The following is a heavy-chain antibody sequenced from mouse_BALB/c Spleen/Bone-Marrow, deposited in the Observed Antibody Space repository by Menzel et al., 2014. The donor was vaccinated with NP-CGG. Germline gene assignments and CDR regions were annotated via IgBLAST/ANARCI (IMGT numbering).Heavy chain of an antibody. V-gene: IGHV4-1*02. CDR2: INPDSSTI. CDR3: ARPGYYGYQDV. D-gene: IGHD1-2*01. CDR1: GFDFSGYW. J-gene: IGHJ1*01. Sequence: EVKVVESGGGLVQPGGSLKLSCAASGFDFSGYWMTWVRQAPGKGLEWIGEINPDSSTINYTPSLKDKFIISRDNAKNALYLRMSKVRSEDTALYYCARPGYYGYQDVWGAGTTVTVSS.